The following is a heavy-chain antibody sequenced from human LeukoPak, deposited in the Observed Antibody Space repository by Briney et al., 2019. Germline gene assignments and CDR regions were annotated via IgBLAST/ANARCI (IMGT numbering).Heavy chain of an antibody. V-gene: IGHV4-59*02. Sequence: SETLFLTCTVSGGSVSSYYWSWIRQPPGKGLEWIGYIYYSGSTNYNPSLKSRVTISVDTSKNQFSLRLSPVTAADTAVYYCARAPRKDYYYGMDVWGKGATVTVSS. CDR3: ARAPRKDYYYGMDV. J-gene: IGHJ6*04. CDR1: GGSVSSYY. CDR2: IYYSGST.